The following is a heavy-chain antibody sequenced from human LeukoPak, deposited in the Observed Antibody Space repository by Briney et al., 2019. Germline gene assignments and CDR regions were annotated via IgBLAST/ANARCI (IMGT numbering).Heavy chain of an antibody. CDR2: MHPDSGGT. D-gene: IGHD1-26*01. Sequence: ASVKVSCKASGYTFIGYYIHWVRQAPGQGLEWMGRMHPDSGGTNYAQKYQGRVTLTRDTSIGTAYMEVTRLRSDDTAVYYCAKDMGAQDAFDIWGQGTMVTVSS. V-gene: IGHV1-2*06. CDR3: AKDMGAQDAFDI. J-gene: IGHJ3*02. CDR1: GYTFIGYY.